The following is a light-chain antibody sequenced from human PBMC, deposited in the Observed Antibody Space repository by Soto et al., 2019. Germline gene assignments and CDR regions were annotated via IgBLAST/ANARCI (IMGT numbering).Light chain of an antibody. Sequence: QPVLTQSPSVSGAPGQRVTISCTGSSSNIGAGYDVQWYQQLPGTAPKLLMYGDNNRPSGVPDRFSGSKSGTSASLAITGLQAEHEADYYCQSYDSSLSGRVFGGGTKLTVL. CDR2: GDN. CDR3: QSYDSSLSGRV. J-gene: IGLJ3*02. V-gene: IGLV1-40*01. CDR1: SSNIGAGYD.